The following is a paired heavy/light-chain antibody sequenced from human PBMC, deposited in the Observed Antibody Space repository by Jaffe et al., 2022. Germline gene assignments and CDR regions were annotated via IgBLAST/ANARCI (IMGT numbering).Light chain of an antibody. CDR3: SSYAGNNNVI. Sequence: QSALTQPPSASGSPGQSVTISCTGTSSDVGVYNYVSWYQQHPGKAPKLMIYEVTKRPSGVPDRFSASKSGNTASLTVSGLQAEDEADYYCSSYAGNNNVIFGGGTKLTVL. V-gene: IGLV2-8*01. CDR2: EVT. J-gene: IGLJ2*01. CDR1: SSDVGVYNY.
Heavy chain of an antibody. V-gene: IGHV4-38-2*01. J-gene: IGHJ4*02. CDR1: GHSISSGYC. Sequence: QVQLQESGPGLVKPSETLSLTCAVSGHSISSGYCWGWVRQPPGKGLEWIASLYPGGNTYYNPSLKSRVTISVDTSRNELSLKLTSVTAADTAVYYCARHWRITSPFDYWGQGALVTVSS. D-gene: IGHD3-10*01. CDR2: LYPGGNT. CDR3: ARHWRITSPFDY.